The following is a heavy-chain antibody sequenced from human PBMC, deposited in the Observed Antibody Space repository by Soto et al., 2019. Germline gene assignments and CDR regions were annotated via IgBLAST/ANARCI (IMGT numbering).Heavy chain of an antibody. D-gene: IGHD3-9*01. CDR3: ARSITFDWLFFDN. CDR1: GGSISRSNW. V-gene: IGHV4-4*02. J-gene: IGHJ4*02. Sequence: SETLSLTCAVSGGSISRSNWWSWVRQSPGKGLEWIGEIYHGGSTNYNPSLKSRVTISVDKSKNQFSLRLSSLTAADTAVYYCARSITFDWLFFDNWGQGTLVTVSS. CDR2: IYHGGST.